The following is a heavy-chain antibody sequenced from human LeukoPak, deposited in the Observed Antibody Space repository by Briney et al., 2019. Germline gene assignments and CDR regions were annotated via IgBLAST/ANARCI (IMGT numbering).Heavy chain of an antibody. Sequence: SETLSLTCAVYGGSFSGYYWSWIRQPPGKGLEWIGEINHSGSTNYNPSLKSRVTISVDTSKNQFSLKLSSVTAADTAVYYCAKGGDSSGYIYFDYWGQGTLVTVPS. D-gene: IGHD3-22*01. CDR1: GGSFSGYY. V-gene: IGHV4-34*01. CDR2: INHSGST. CDR3: AKGGDSSGYIYFDY. J-gene: IGHJ4*02.